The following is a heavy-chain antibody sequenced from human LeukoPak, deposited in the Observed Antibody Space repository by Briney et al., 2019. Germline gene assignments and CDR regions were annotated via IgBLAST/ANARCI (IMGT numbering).Heavy chain of an antibody. V-gene: IGHV1-8*02. Sequence: ASVNVSCKASGYTFTSYGISWVRQATGQGLEWMGWMNPNSGNTGYAQKFQGRVTMTRNTSISTAYMELSSLRSEDTAVYYCARSQTRASTRLGYWGQGTLVTVSS. CDR2: MNPNSGNT. J-gene: IGHJ4*02. CDR1: GYTFTSYG. D-gene: IGHD2/OR15-2a*01. CDR3: ARSQTRASTRLGY.